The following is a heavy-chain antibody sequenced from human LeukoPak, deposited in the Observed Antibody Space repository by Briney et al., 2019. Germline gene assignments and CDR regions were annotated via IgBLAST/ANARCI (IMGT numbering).Heavy chain of an antibody. Sequence: ASVKVSCKASGYTFTSYGISWVRQAPGQGLEWMGWISAYNGNTNYAQKLQGRVTMTTDTSTSTAYMELRSLRSDDTAVYYCARAMPLRYFDWSTRHWYFDLWGRGTLVTVSS. D-gene: IGHD3-9*01. V-gene: IGHV1-18*01. CDR2: ISAYNGNT. J-gene: IGHJ2*01. CDR3: ARAMPLRYFDWSTRHWYFDL. CDR1: GYTFTSYG.